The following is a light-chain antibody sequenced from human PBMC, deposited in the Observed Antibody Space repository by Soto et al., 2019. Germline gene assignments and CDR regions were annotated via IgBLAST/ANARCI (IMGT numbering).Light chain of an antibody. CDR2: EDN. Sequence: LTQPHSVSESPGKTVTISCTRSSGSIASNYVQWYQQRPGSAPTPVIYEDNERPSGVPDRFSGSIDSSSNSASLTISGLKTDDETDYYCQSYHSGNVVFGGGTKVTVL. V-gene: IGLV6-57*04. CDR3: QSYHSGNVV. CDR1: SGSIASNY. J-gene: IGLJ2*01.